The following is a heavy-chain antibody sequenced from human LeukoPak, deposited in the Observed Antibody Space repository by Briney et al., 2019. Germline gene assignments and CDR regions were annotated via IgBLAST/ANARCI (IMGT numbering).Heavy chain of an antibody. J-gene: IGHJ5*01. V-gene: IGHV3-23*01. CDR2: IINSGGSA. CDR3: GRIGGYCDNTKCYGWFDS. Sequence: PGGSLRLSCAGSGFTFSNSAIHWVRQAPGKGLEWVSGIINSGGSAFYADSVKGRFVITRDNSKNTVYLQMNSLRAEDTAVYYCGRIGGYCDNTKCYGWFDSWGQGTLVTVSS. CDR1: GFTFSNSA. D-gene: IGHD2-2*01.